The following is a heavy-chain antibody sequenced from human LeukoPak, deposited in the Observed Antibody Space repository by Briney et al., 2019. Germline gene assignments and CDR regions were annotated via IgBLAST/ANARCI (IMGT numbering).Heavy chain of an antibody. CDR1: GFTSSSYA. V-gene: IGHV3-23*01. CDR2: VSGSGDRM. Sequence: GGSLRLSCAASGFTSSSYALNWVRQAPGKGLEWVATVSGSGDRMYHADSVKGRFTISRDNSKNTIYLQMNSLRAEDAALYYCAKAAAAPGFDFWGQGTLVTVSS. D-gene: IGHD6-13*01. CDR3: AKAAAAPGFDF. J-gene: IGHJ4*02.